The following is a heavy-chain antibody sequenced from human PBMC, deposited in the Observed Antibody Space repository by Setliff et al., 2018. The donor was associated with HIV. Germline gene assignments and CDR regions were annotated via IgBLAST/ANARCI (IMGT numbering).Heavy chain of an antibody. D-gene: IGHD5-12*01. CDR2: INHSGST. J-gene: IGHJ6*03. CDR3: ARGATLLPGYSDRWEYFYMDV. Sequence: PSETLSLTCTVSGGSISSYYWSWIRQPPGKGLEWIGEINHSGSTNYNPSLKSRVTISVDTSKNQFSLKLSSVTAADTAVYYCARGATLLPGYSDRWEYFYMDVWGKGTTVTVSS. V-gene: IGHV4-34*01. CDR1: GGSISSYY.